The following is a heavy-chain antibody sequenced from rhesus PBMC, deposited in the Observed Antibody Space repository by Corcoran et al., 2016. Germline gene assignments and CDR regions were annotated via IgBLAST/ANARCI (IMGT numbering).Heavy chain of an antibody. CDR3: ARFGAAGLFDY. D-gene: IGHD6-25*01. V-gene: IGHV4-80*01. CDR1: GGSFSSYW. Sequence: QVQLQESGPGLVKPSETLSLTCAVSGGSFSSYWWSWIRQPPGKGLEWNGEINGNSGSTNYNPSLQSRVTISKDASKNQFSLKLSSVTAADTAVYYCARFGAAGLFDYWGQGVLVTVSS. J-gene: IGHJ4*01. CDR2: INGNSGST.